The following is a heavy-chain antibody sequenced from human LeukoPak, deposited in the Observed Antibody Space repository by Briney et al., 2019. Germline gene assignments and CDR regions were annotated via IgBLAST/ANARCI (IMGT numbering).Heavy chain of an antibody. J-gene: IGHJ4*02. CDR3: ARENSPFSWGPLLYYFDY. D-gene: IGHD3-16*01. CDR1: GGSISSGSYY. V-gene: IGHV4-61*02. CDR2: IYTSGST. Sequence: SQTLSLTCTVSGGSISSGSYYWSWIRQPAGKGLEWIGRIYTSGSTNYNPSLKSRVTMSVDTSKNQFSLKLSSVTAADTAVYYCARENSPFSWGPLLYYFDYWGQGTLVTVSS.